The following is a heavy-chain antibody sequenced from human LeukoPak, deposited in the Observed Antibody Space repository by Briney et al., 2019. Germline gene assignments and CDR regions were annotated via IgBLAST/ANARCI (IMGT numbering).Heavy chain of an antibody. CDR1: GYTLTELS. CDR2: FDPEDGET. V-gene: IGHV1-24*01. J-gene: IGHJ4*02. D-gene: IGHD2-2*01. Sequence: ASVKVSCKVSGYTLTELSMHWVRQAPGKGLEWMGGFDPEDGETIYAQKFQGRVTMAEDTSTDTAYMELSSLRSEDTAVYYCATGAVCSSTSCYIYFDYWGQGTLVTVSS. CDR3: ATGAVCSSTSCYIYFDY.